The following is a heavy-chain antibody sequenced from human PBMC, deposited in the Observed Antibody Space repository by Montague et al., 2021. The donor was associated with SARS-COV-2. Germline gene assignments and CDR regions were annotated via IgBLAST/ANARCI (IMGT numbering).Heavy chain of an antibody. Sequence: TLSLTCTVSIGSISGGSYYWSWIRQPAGKGLEWIGRIYTSGSTNYNPSLKSRVTISVDTSKNQFSLKLSSVTAAGTAVYYCASDGYSSGWNGLHWFDPWGQGTLVTVSS. V-gene: IGHV4-61*02. D-gene: IGHD6-25*01. CDR2: IYTSGST. CDR1: IGSISGGSYY. CDR3: ASDGYSSGWNGLHWFDP. J-gene: IGHJ5*02.